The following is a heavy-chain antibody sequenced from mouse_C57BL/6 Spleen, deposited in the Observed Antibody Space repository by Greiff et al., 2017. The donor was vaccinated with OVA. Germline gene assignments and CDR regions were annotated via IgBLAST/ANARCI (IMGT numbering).Heavy chain of an antibody. Sequence: VKLQQPGTDLVTPGASVKLSCKASGFTFTSYWMHWVKQRPGHGLAWIGNINPSNGGTNYNEKFKSKATLTVDKSSSTAYMQLSSLTSEDSAVYYCARDRRAGDYFDYWGQGTTLTVSS. CDR2: INPSNGGT. CDR1: GFTFTSYW. J-gene: IGHJ2*01. CDR3: ARDRRAGDYFDY. V-gene: IGHV1-53*01.